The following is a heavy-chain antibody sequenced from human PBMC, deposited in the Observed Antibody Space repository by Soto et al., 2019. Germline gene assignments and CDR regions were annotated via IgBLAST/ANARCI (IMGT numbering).Heavy chain of an antibody. Sequence: SVKVSCKASGGTFSSYAISWVRQAPGQGLEWMGGIIPIFGTANYAQKFQGRVTITADESTSTAYMELCSLRSEDTAVYYCARRSTLTVVGPFDIWGQGTMVTVSS. J-gene: IGHJ3*02. CDR1: GGTFSSYA. D-gene: IGHD2-15*01. CDR3: ARRSTLTVVGPFDI. V-gene: IGHV1-69*13. CDR2: IIPIFGTA.